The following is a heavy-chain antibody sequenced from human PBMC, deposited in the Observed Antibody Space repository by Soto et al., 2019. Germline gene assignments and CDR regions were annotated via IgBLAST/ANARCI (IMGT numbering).Heavy chain of an antibody. V-gene: IGHV3-23*01. J-gene: IGHJ4*02. CDR2: ISGSGGST. Sequence: GGSLRLSCAASGFTFSSYAMSWVRQAPGKGLEWVSAISGSGGSTYYADSVKGRFTISRDNSKNTLYLQMNSLRAEDTAVYYCAKDSGGYSGPRRPKGELDYWGQGTLVTVSS. CDR3: AKDSGGYSGPRRPKGELDY. CDR1: GFTFSSYA. D-gene: IGHD5-12*01.